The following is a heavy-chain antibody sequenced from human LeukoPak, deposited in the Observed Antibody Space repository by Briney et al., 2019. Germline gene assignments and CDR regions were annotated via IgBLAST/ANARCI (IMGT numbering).Heavy chain of an antibody. V-gene: IGHV5-51*01. Sequence: GESLKISCKGSGYSFTSYWIGWVRQMPGKGLEWMGIIYPGDSDTRYSPSFQGQVTISADKSISTAYLQWSSLKASDTAMYYCAGHPAWYSSGWAPDYWGQGTLVTVSS. D-gene: IGHD6-19*01. CDR2: IYPGDSDT. CDR1: GYSFTSYW. J-gene: IGHJ4*02. CDR3: AGHPAWYSSGWAPDY.